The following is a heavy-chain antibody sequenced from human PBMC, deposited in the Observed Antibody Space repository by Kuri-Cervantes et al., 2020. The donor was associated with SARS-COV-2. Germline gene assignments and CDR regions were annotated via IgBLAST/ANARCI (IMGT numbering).Heavy chain of an antibody. CDR2: INPSGGST. V-gene: IGHV1-46*01. Sequence: ASVKVSCKASGYTFTSYYMHWVRRAPGQGLEWMGIINPSGGSTSYAQKFQGRVTMTRDTSISTAYMELSRLRSDDTAVYYCARVTRYSSSSASDDYYYYMDVWGKGTTVTVSS. J-gene: IGHJ6*03. D-gene: IGHD6-6*01. CDR1: GYTFTSYY. CDR3: ARVTRYSSSSASDDYYYYMDV.